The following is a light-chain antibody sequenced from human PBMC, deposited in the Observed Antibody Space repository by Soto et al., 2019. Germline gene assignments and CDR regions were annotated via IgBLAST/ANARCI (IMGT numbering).Light chain of an antibody. CDR1: TSNILRNY. CDR3: ASWDDSLGGYV. V-gene: IGLV1-47*01. CDR2: MND. J-gene: IGLJ1*01. Sequence: QSVLTQPPSASGNPGQRLTISCSGSTSNILRNYVYWYRQFPGTAPRLLISMNDQRPSGVPDRFSGSKSGTSASLAISGLRSEDEADYYCASWDDSLGGYVFGTGTKGTVL.